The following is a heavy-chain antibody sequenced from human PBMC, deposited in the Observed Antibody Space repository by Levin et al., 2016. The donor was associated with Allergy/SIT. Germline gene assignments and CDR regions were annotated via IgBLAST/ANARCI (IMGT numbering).Heavy chain of an antibody. J-gene: IGHJ4*02. Sequence: GESLKISCAASGFTFSGSCMSWIRQAPGKGLEWIAYISRTSDYTNYADSVKGRFTISRDNAKNSLYLQMNSLRVEDTAVYYCASPRDYFDHWGQGTLVTVSS. CDR3: ASPRDYFDH. CDR1: GFTFSGSC. CDR2: ISRTSDYT. V-gene: IGHV3-11*06.